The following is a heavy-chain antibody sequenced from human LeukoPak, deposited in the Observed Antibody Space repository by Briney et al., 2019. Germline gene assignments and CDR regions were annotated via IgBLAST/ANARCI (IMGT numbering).Heavy chain of an antibody. CDR1: GGSISSYY. D-gene: IGHD5-12*01. CDR3: ARRHIGRYYFDY. J-gene: IGHJ4*02. CDR2: IYYSGST. V-gene: IGHV4-59*08. Sequence: SETLSLTCTVSGGSISSYYWSWIRQPPGKGLEWIGYIYYSGSTNYNPSLKSRVTISVDTSKNQFSLKLSSVTAADTAVYYCARRHIGRYYFDYWAREPWSPSPQ.